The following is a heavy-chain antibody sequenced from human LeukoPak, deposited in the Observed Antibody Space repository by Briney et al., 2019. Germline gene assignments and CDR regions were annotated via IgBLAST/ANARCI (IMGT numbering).Heavy chain of an antibody. CDR2: IYPGDSDT. Sequence: GESLKISCKGSGYSITSYWIGWVRQMPGKGLEWMGIIYPGDSDTRYSPSFQGQVTVSANKSITTAYLQWSSLKASDTAVYYCARYYGSGFDYWGQGTLVTVSS. J-gene: IGHJ4*02. CDR3: ARYYGSGFDY. V-gene: IGHV5-51*01. D-gene: IGHD3-10*01. CDR1: GYSITSYW.